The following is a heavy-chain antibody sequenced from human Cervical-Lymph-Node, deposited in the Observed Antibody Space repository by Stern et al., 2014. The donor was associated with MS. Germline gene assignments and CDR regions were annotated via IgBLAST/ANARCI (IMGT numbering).Heavy chain of an antibody. CDR2: ISAYNGNT. J-gene: IGHJ6*02. D-gene: IGHD3-10*01. V-gene: IGHV1-18*01. CDR3: ARARGSAGMDV. CDR1: GYAFTSYG. Sequence: QVQLVQSGGDVKKPGGSVKLSCKASGYAFTSYGMTWVRQAPGKGLDWMGWISAYNGNTSFAQTLQGRVTMPTVQSTSPAAMELRSLKSDDTAVYYCARARGSAGMDVWGQGTTVTVSS.